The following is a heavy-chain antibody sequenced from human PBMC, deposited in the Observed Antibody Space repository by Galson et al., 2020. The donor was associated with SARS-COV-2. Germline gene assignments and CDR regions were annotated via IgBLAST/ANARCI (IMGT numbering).Heavy chain of an antibody. Sequence: ASVKVSCKASGYTFTSYGIRGVRQAPGQGREGMGWISAYNGNTNYAQKLQGRVTMTTDTSTSTAYMELRSRRSDDTAVYYCARFLGYCTNGVCGSYYYYGMDVWGQGTTVTVSS. CDR3: ARFLGYCTNGVCGSYYYYGMDV. J-gene: IGHJ6*02. D-gene: IGHD2-8*01. CDR2: ISAYNGNT. V-gene: IGHV1-18*04. CDR1: GYTFTSYG.